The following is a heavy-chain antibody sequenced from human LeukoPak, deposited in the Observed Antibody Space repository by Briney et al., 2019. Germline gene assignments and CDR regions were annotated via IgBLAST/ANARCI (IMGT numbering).Heavy chain of an antibody. CDR3: ARGGIAARFAY. CDR2: ISSGSSST. Sequence: GGPLRLSCAASGFTFSSYEMNWVRRAPGKGLEWVSYISSGSSSTFYADSVKGRFTISRDNDKNSLYLQMNSLRVEDTAVYYCARGGIAARFAYWGQGTLVTVSS. V-gene: IGHV3-48*03. D-gene: IGHD6-6*01. CDR1: GFTFSSYE. J-gene: IGHJ4*02.